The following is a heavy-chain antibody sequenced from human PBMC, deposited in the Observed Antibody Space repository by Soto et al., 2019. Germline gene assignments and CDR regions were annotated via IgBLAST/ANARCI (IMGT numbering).Heavy chain of an antibody. CDR1: GYTLTELS. D-gene: IGHD6-19*01. J-gene: IGHJ5*02. Sequence: GASVKVSCKVSGYTLTELSMHWVRQAPGKGLEWMGGFDPEDGETIYAQKFQGRVTMTEDTSTDTAYMELSSLRSEDTAVYYCATGYSQWLVRRSWFDPWGQGTLVTVSS. CDR2: FDPEDGET. V-gene: IGHV1-24*01. CDR3: ATGYSQWLVRRSWFDP.